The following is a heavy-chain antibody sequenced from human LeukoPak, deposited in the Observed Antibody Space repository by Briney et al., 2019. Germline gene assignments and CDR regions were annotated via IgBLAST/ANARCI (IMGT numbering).Heavy chain of an antibody. D-gene: IGHD3-16*02. CDR3: AKDSTDAVITYFDY. CDR2: ISWNSGSI. CDR1: GFTFDDYA. V-gene: IGHV3-9*01. Sequence: PGRSLRLSCAASGFTFDDYAMHWVRQAPGKGLEWVSGISWNSGSIGYADSMKGRFTISRDNAKNSLYLQMNSLRAEDTALYYCAKDSTDAVITYFDYWGQGTLVTVSS. J-gene: IGHJ4*02.